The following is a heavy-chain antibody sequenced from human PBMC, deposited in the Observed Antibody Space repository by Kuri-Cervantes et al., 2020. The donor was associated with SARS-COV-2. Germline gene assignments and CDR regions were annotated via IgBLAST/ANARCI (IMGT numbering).Heavy chain of an antibody. V-gene: IGHV4-59*01. CDR1: GGSISSYY. CDR2: IYYSGST. J-gene: IGHJ4*02. Sequence: SETLSLTCTVSGGSISSYYWSWIRQPPGKGLEWIGYIYYSGSTNYNPPLKSRVTISVDTSKNQFSLKLSSVTAADTAVYYCARGRGSSGPVWGQGTLVTVSS. CDR3: ARGRGSSGPV. D-gene: IGHD3-22*01.